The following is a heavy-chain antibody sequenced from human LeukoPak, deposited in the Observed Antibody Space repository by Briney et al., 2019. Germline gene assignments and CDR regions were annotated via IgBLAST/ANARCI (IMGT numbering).Heavy chain of an antibody. V-gene: IGHV3-43*02. CDR2: ISGDGGST. CDR1: GFTFDDYT. CDR3: AKSEIVLYYYYGMDV. D-gene: IGHD2/OR15-2a*01. Sequence: GGSLRLSCAASGFTFDDYTMHWVRQAPGEGLEWVSLISGDGGSTYYADSVKGRFTISRDNSKNSLYLQMNSLRTEDTALYYCAKSEIVLYYYYGMDVWGQGTTVTVSS. J-gene: IGHJ6*02.